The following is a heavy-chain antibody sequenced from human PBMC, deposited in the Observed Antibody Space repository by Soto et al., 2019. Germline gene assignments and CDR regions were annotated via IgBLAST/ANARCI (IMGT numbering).Heavy chain of an antibody. Sequence: SSETLSLTCTVSGGSISSSRYYWGWIRQPPGKGLEWIGSIYYSGSTYYNPSLKSRVTISVDTSKNQFSLKLSSVTAADTAVYYCAIDSSSSYYYYYGMDIWGQGTTVTVSS. V-gene: IGHV4-39*02. CDR1: GGSISSSRYY. D-gene: IGHD6-6*01. CDR2: IYYSGST. CDR3: AIDSSSSYYYYYGMDI. J-gene: IGHJ6*02.